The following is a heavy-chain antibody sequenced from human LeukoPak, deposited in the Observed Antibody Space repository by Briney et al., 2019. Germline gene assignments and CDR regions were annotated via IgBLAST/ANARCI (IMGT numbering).Heavy chain of an antibody. D-gene: IGHD3-9*01. Sequence: SVKVSCKASGGTFSSYAISWVRQAPGQGLEWMGGIIPIFGTANYAQKFQGRVTITADKPTSTAYMELSSLRSEDTAVYYCARRRAFEDFGMDVWGQGTTVTVSS. CDR3: ARRRAFEDFGMDV. CDR1: GGTFSSYA. CDR2: IIPIFGTA. J-gene: IGHJ6*02. V-gene: IGHV1-69*06.